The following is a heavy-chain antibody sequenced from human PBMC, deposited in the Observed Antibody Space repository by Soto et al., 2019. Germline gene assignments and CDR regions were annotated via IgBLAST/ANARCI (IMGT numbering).Heavy chain of an antibody. CDR2: IILIFGTA. Sequence: GPSVKVSCKASGGTFSSYAISWVRQAPGQGLEWMGGIILIFGTANYAQKFQDRVTITADESTSTAYMKLSSLRSEDTAVYYCARDIGATAYFDSWGQGTLVTVSS. CDR3: ARDIGATAYFDS. CDR1: GGTFSSYA. D-gene: IGHD1-26*01. J-gene: IGHJ4*02. V-gene: IGHV1-69*13.